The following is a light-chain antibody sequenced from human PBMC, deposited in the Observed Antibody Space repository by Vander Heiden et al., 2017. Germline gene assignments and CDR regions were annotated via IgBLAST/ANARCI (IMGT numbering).Light chain of an antibody. CDR3: AVWDDSLNGWV. V-gene: IGLV1-44*01. CDR1: TSNIEPNM. Sequence: QSVLIQPPSASGTPGQRVTISCSGRTSNIEPNMVIWSQQLPGTAPKLLIYANNQRPSGVPARFSGSKSGTSASLAIRGLQSADEADYYCAVWDDSLNGWVFGGGTKLTVL. J-gene: IGLJ3*02. CDR2: ANN.